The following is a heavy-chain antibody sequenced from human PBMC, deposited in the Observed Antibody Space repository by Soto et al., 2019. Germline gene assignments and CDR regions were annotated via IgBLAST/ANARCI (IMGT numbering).Heavy chain of an antibody. CDR2: IYYSGST. Sequence: QVQLQESGPGLVKPSETLSLTCTVSGGSISSYYWSWIRQPPGKGLEWIGYIYYSGSTNYNPSLKSRVTISVDTSKNQFSLKLSSVTAADTAVYYCARFRPYQNRQYNWFDPWGQGTLVTVSS. V-gene: IGHV4-59*01. D-gene: IGHD2-2*01. CDR3: ARFRPYQNRQYNWFDP. CDR1: GGSISSYY. J-gene: IGHJ5*02.